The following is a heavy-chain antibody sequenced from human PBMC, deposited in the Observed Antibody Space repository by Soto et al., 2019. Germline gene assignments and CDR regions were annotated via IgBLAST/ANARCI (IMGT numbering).Heavy chain of an antibody. Sequence: QVQLVESGGGVVQPGRSLRLSCAASGFIFGTSGMHWVRQAPGKGLEWVAAISYDGTAKYYAASVKGRFTISRDSYKNTLYLQMSSLRAEDTAVYHCAKDYCSSTSCRFDPWGQGTLVTVSS. CDR3: AKDYCSSTSCRFDP. J-gene: IGHJ5*02. CDR2: ISYDGTAK. CDR1: GFIFGTSG. V-gene: IGHV3-30*18. D-gene: IGHD2-2*01.